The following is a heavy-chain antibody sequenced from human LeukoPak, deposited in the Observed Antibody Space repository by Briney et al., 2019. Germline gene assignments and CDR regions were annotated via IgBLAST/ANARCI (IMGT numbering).Heavy chain of an antibody. CDR3: ARERQNKDFWSGGDY. D-gene: IGHD3-3*01. CDR1: GFTFSNYW. J-gene: IGHJ4*02. Sequence: PGGSLRLSCAASGFTFSNYWMTWVRQAPGKGLEWVANIKRDGSEKYYADSVKGRFTISRDNAKNSLYLQMTNLRAEDTAVYYCARERQNKDFWSGGDYWGQGTLVTVSS. CDR2: IKRDGSEK. V-gene: IGHV3-7*01.